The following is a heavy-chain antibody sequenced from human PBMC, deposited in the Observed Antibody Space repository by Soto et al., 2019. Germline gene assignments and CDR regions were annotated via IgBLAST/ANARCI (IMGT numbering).Heavy chain of an antibody. CDR2: ISTYNGNT. J-gene: IGHJ4*02. D-gene: IGHD3-10*01. CDR1: GYTFTSYG. Sequence: QVQLVQSGAEVKKPGASVKVSCKASGYTFTSYGISWVRQAPGQGLEWMGWISTYNGNTKYAQKLQGRATMTTDTATSTAYMELRSLRADDTAVFYCAREMVRGVGSDYWCQGTLVTVSS. CDR3: AREMVRGVGSDY. V-gene: IGHV1-18*01.